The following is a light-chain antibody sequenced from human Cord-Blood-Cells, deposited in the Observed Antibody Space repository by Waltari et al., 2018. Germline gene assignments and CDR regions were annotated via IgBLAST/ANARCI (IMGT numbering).Light chain of an antibody. CDR2: DVS. Sequence: QSALTQPASVSGSPGQSITISCTGTSSDVVGYNYVSWYQQHPGKAPNLMIYDVSNRPSGVANRFSGSKSGNTASLTISGLQAEDEADYYCSSYTSSSTLVFGTGTKVTVL. J-gene: IGLJ1*01. CDR3: SSYTSSSTLV. V-gene: IGLV2-14*01. CDR1: SSDVVGYNY.